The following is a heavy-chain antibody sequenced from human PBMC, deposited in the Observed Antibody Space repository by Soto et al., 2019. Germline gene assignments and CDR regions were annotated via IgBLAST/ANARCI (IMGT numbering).Heavy chain of an antibody. D-gene: IGHD3-10*01. CDR2: IYYSGST. Sequence: PSETLSLTCTVSGGSISSYYWSWIRQPPGKGLEWIGYIYYSGSTNYNPSLKSRVTISVDTSKNQFSLKLSSVTAADTAVYYCARGSMVRGNNWFDPWGQGTLVTVSS. J-gene: IGHJ5*02. V-gene: IGHV4-59*08. CDR3: ARGSMVRGNNWFDP. CDR1: GGSISSYY.